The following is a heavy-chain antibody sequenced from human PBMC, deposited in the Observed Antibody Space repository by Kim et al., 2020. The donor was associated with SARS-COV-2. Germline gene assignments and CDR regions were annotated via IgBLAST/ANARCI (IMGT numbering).Heavy chain of an antibody. J-gene: IGHJ6*02. CDR3: ARGRDFAMGV. V-gene: IGHV6-1*01. Sequence: YNDYAVSVRGRITINPDTSKNQFSLQLSSVTPEDTAVYYCARGRDFAMGVWGQGTTVAVSS. CDR2: YN. D-gene: IGHD3-10*01.